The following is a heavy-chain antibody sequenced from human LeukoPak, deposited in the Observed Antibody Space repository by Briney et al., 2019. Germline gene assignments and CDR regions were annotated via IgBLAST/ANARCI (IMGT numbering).Heavy chain of an antibody. CDR1: GFTFSSYS. Sequence: GGSLRLSCAASGFTFSSYSMNWVRQAPGKGLEWVSSISSSSSYIYYADSVKGRFTISRDNAKNSLYLQMNSLRAEDTAVYYCARGESATNYYYMDVWGKGTTVTASS. D-gene: IGHD3-10*01. V-gene: IGHV3-21*01. CDR3: ARGESATNYYYMDV. J-gene: IGHJ6*03. CDR2: ISSSSSYI.